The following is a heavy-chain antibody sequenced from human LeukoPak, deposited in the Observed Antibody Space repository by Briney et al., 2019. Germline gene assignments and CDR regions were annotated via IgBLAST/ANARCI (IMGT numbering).Heavy chain of an antibody. Sequence: GGSLRLSCAASGFTFSSYAMSWVRQAPGKGLEWVSGISGSGSSTYYADSVKGRFTISRDNSKNALNLQMNSLRAEDTAVYYCANHSDTAMVYAYWGQGTLVTVSS. CDR3: ANHSDTAMVYAY. V-gene: IGHV3-23*01. D-gene: IGHD5-18*01. CDR1: GFTFSSYA. CDR2: ISGSGSST. J-gene: IGHJ4*02.